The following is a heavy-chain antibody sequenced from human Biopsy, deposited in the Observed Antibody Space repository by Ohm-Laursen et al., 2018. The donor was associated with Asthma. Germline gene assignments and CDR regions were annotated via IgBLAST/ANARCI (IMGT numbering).Heavy chain of an antibody. CDR2: INAANGNT. Sequence: ASVKVSCKASGYTFINYAIHWVRQAPGQRLEWTGWINAANGNTKYSQKFQGRLTISRDTSASAAYMDLSSLRSEDTAVYYCARTYFDFLTGQVHDAFAMWGQGTMVTVSS. CDR3: ARTYFDFLTGQVHDAFAM. J-gene: IGHJ3*02. CDR1: GYTFINYA. V-gene: IGHV1-3*01. D-gene: IGHD3-9*01.